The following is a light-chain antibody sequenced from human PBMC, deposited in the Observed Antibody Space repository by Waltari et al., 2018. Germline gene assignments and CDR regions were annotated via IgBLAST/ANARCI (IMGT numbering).Light chain of an antibody. CDR2: GAS. V-gene: IGKV3-15*01. J-gene: IGKJ4*01. Sequence: EIVMTQSPATLSVSPGERATLSCRASQSVRSNLAWYQQKPGQAPSLLIYGASTRATGIPSRFSGSGSGTEFTLTISSLQSEDFAVYNCQQYNNWPLTFGGGTKVEIK. CDR3: QQYNNWPLT. CDR1: QSVRSN.